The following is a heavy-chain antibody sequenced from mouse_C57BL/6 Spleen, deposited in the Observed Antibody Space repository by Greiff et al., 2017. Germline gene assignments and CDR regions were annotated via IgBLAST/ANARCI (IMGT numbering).Heavy chain of an antibody. V-gene: IGHV5-12*01. D-gene: IGHD1-1*01. CDR1: GFTFSDYY. J-gene: IGHJ2*01. CDR3: ARGYGSHYFDY. CDR2: ISNGGGST. Sequence: EVMLVESGGGLVQPGGSLKLSCAASGFTFSDYYMYWVRQTPEKRLEWVAYISNGGGSTYYPDTVKGRFTISRDNAKNTLYLQMSRLKSEDTAMYYCARGYGSHYFDYWGQGTTLTVSS.